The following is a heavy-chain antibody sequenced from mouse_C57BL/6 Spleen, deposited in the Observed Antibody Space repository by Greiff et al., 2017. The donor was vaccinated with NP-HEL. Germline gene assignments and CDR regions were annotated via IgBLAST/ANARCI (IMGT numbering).Heavy chain of an antibody. CDR2: IRTGGGT. J-gene: IGHJ4*01. CDR3: ARGGLRAMDY. V-gene: IGHV2-9-1*01. D-gene: IGHD2-4*01. CDR1: GFSLTSYA. Sequence: QVQLKQSGPGLVAPSQSLSITCTVSGFSLTSYAISWVRQPPGKGLEWLGVIRTGGGTTYNSALKSSLSISKDNSKSQVFLKMNSLQTDDTARYYCARGGLRAMDYWGQGTSVTVSS.